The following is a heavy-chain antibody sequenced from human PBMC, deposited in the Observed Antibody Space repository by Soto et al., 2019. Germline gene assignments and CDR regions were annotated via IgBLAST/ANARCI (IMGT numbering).Heavy chain of an antibody. CDR2: ISAYNGNT. V-gene: IGHV1-18*01. CDR1: GYTFTSYG. D-gene: IGHD1-26*01. Sequence: ASVKVSCKASGYTFTSYGISWVRQAPGQVLEWMGWISAYNGNTNYAQKLQGRVTMTTDTSTSTAYMELRSLRSDDTAVYYCARVFAGAPAPWGHNWFDPWGQGTLVTVSS. J-gene: IGHJ5*02. CDR3: ARVFAGAPAPWGHNWFDP.